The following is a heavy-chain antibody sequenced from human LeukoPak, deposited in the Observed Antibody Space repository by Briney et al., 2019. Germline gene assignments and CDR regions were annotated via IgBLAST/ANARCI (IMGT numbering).Heavy chain of an antibody. V-gene: IGHV1-2*02. J-gene: IGHJ6*02. D-gene: IGHD2-15*01. CDR2: INPNSGGT. CDR3: ARVTVVVVAAIPVVYGMDV. CDR1: GYTFTGYY. Sequence: ASVKVSCKASGYTFTGYYMHWVRQAPGQGLEWMGWINPNSGGTNYAQKFQGRVTMTRDTSISTAYMELSRLRFDDTAVYYCARVTVVVVAAIPVVYGMDVWGQGTTVTVSS.